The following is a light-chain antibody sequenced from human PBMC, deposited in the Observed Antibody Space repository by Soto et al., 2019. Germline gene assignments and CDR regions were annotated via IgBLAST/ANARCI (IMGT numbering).Light chain of an antibody. J-gene: IGKJ5*01. CDR2: AAS. V-gene: IGKV1-39*01. CDR1: QTITSD. Sequence: DIQMTQSPSSLSASVGDRVTITCRASQTITSDLNWYQQRPGKAPKLLIYAASNLQSGVPSRFSGSGSGTDFTFIISSLQPEDFATYYCQQSYSTPRTFGQGTRLEIK. CDR3: QQSYSTPRT.